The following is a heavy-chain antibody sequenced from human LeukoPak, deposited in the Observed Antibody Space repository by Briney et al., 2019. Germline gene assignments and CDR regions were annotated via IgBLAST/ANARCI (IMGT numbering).Heavy chain of an antibody. CDR1: GFTFISYS. CDR2: IRYDGSNK. J-gene: IGHJ4*02. CDR3: ARDEVDFDY. Sequence: GGSLRLSCAASGFTFISYSMNWVRQAPGKGLEWVAFIRYDGSNKYYADSVKGRFTISRDNAKNSLYLQMNSLRAEDTALYYCARDEVDFDYWGQGTLVTVSS. V-gene: IGHV3-30*02.